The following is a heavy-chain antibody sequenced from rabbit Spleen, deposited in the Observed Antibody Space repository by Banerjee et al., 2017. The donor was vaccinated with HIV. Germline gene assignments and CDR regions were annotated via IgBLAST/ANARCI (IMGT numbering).Heavy chain of an antibody. CDR3: ARDDSSRNYFRF. D-gene: IGHD1-1*01. V-gene: IGHV1S45*01. Sequence: QEQLVESGGGLVKPGASLTLTCTASGFDFSSAYDMCWVRQAPGKGLEWIACIDTGSSGSTYYASWAKGRFTISKTSSTTVTLQMTSLTAADTATYFCARDDSSRNYFRFWGPGTLVTVS. CDR2: IDTGSSGST. J-gene: IGHJ4*02. CDR1: GFDFSSAYD.